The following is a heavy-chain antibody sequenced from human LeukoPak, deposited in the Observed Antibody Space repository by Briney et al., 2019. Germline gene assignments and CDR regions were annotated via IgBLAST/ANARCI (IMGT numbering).Heavy chain of an antibody. D-gene: IGHD3-22*01. CDR2: ISSSSSYI. Sequence: GSLRLSCAASGFTFSSYSMNWVRQAPGKELEWVSSISSSSSYIYYADSVKGRFTIYRDNAKNSLYLQMNSLRAEDTAVYYCARDRMIVDYWGQGTLVTVSS. CDR3: ARDRMIVDY. J-gene: IGHJ4*02. CDR1: GFTFSSYS. V-gene: IGHV3-21*01.